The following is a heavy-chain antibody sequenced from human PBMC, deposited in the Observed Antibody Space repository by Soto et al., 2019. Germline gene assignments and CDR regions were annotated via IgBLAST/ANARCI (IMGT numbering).Heavy chain of an antibody. Sequence: EVQLLESGGGLVQPGGSLRLSCVASRFDFSSYEMSWVRQAAGKGLEWVSRVSLTGDRTNYVGSVKGRFTVSRDNFKNALYLEMDSLRPDDTAIYYCARGGGYCTPTSCAIDSWGRGTPVTVSS. CDR3: ARGGGYCTPTSCAIDS. CDR1: RFDFSSYE. CDR2: VSLTGDRT. D-gene: IGHD2-8*01. J-gene: IGHJ4*02. V-gene: IGHV3-23*01.